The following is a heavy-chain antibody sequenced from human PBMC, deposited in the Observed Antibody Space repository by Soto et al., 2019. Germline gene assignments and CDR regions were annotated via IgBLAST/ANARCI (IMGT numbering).Heavy chain of an antibody. Sequence: GGSLRLSCAASGFIFSAYAMHWVRQAPGKGLEWVANINEDGTTTYYVDSVKGRFTISRDNAKNSLYLQMNSLRVEDTAVYYCVRDYFGPGPYWGQGTLVTVSS. D-gene: IGHD3-10*01. CDR2: INEDGTTT. J-gene: IGHJ4*01. CDR1: GFIFSAYA. CDR3: VRDYFGPGPY. V-gene: IGHV3-7*01.